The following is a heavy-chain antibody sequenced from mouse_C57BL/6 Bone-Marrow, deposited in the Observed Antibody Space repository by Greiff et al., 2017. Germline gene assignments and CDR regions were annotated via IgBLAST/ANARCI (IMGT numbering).Heavy chain of an antibody. CDR1: GYTFTSYW. CDR2: IDPNSGGT. J-gene: IGHJ4*01. D-gene: IGHD2-4*01. Sequence: QVQLKQPGAELVKPGASVKLSCKASGYTFTSYWMHWVKQRPGRGLEWIGRIDPNSGGTKYNEKFKSKATLTVDKPSSTAYMQLSSLTSEDSAVYYGARSGGLRRLYYAMDYWGQGTSVTVSS. V-gene: IGHV1-72*01. CDR3: ARSGGLRRLYYAMDY.